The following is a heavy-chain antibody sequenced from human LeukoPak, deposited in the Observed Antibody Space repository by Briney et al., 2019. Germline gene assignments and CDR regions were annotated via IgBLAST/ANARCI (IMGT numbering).Heavy chain of an antibody. J-gene: IGHJ5*02. CDR3: ARTPLTCSGGSCWFDP. D-gene: IGHD2-15*01. Sequence: SVKVSCKASGGTFSSYAISWVRQAPGQGFEWMGRIIPIFGTANYAQKFQGRVTITTDESTSTAYMELSSLRSEDSAVYYCARTPLTCSGGSCWFDPWGQGTLVTVSS. V-gene: IGHV1-69*05. CDR2: IIPIFGTA. CDR1: GGTFSSYA.